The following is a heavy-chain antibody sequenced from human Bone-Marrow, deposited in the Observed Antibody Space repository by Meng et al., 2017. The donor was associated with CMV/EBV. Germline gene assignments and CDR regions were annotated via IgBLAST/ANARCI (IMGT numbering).Heavy chain of an antibody. CDR2: ISGSGGRT. D-gene: IGHD1-26*01. J-gene: IGHJ4*02. CDR3: TQKGGSGSYYAAFDY. Sequence: GESLKISCAASGFTFSDYYMSWIRQAPGKGLEWVSGISGSGGRTYYADSVKGRFTISRDSSKNTLYLQMNSLRADDTALYYCTQKGGSGSYYAAFDYWGQGTLVTVSS. CDR1: GFTFSDYY. V-gene: IGHV3-23*01.